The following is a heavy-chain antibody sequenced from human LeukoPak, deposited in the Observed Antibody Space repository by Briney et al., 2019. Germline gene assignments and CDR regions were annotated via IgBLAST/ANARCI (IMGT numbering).Heavy chain of an antibody. CDR3: AKRGVVIRVILVGFHKEAYYFDS. V-gene: IGHV3-23*01. CDR1: GITLSNYG. J-gene: IGHJ4*02. D-gene: IGHD3-22*01. CDR2: ISDRGSRT. Sequence: GGSLRLSCAVSGITLSNYGMSWVRQAPGKGLEWVAGISDRGSRTNYADSVKGRFTISTDHPKNTLYLQMNSLRAEDTAVYFCAKRGVVIRVILVGFHKEAYYFDSWGQGARVTVSS.